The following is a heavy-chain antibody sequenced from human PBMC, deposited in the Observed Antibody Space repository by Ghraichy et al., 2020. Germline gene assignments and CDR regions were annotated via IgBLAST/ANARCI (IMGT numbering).Heavy chain of an antibody. V-gene: IGHV4-39*01. CDR1: GGSISSSSYY. Sequence: SETLSLTCTVSGGSISSSSYYWGWIRQPPGKGLEWIGSIYYSGSTYYNPSLKSRVTISVDTSKNQFSLKLSSVTAADTAVYYCATQKSHRSLYYYYYGMDVWGQGSTVTVSS. CDR2: IYYSGST. J-gene: IGHJ6*02. D-gene: IGHD2-15*01. CDR3: ATQKSHRSLYYYYYGMDV.